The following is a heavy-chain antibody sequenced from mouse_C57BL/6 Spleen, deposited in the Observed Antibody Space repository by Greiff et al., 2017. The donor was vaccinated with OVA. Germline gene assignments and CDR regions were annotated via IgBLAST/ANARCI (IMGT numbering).Heavy chain of an antibody. CDR1: GYTFTSYW. CDR3: AKGAAQASPPFGY. V-gene: IGHV1-59*01. D-gene: IGHD3-2*02. J-gene: IGHJ3*01. CDR2: IDPSDSYT. Sequence: QVQLQQPGAELVRPGTSVKLSCKASGYTFTSYWMHWVKQRPGQGLEWIGVIDPSDSYTNYNQKFKGKATLTVDTSSSTAYMQLSSLTSEDSAVYYCAKGAAQASPPFGYWGQGTLVTVSA.